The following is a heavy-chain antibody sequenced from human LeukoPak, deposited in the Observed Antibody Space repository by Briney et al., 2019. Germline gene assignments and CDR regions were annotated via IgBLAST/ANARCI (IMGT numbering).Heavy chain of an antibody. V-gene: IGHV4-34*01. J-gene: IGHJ4*02. D-gene: IGHD6-19*01. CDR2: INHSGST. CDR3: ARTTYSSGWKD. CDR1: GGSFSGYY. Sequence: PSETLSLTCAVYGGSFSGYYWSWIRQPPGKGLEWIGEINHSGSTNYNPSLKSRVTISVDTSKNQFSLKLSSVTAADTAVYYCARTTYSSGWKDWGQGTRVTVSS.